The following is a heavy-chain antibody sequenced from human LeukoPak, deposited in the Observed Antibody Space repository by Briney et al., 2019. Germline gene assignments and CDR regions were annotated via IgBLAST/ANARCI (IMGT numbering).Heavy chain of an antibody. D-gene: IGHD3-10*01. CDR1: GGTFSSYA. V-gene: IGHV1-69*13. CDR3: ASSITMVRGVIANFDY. J-gene: IGHJ4*02. CDR2: IIPIFGTA. Sequence: SVKVSCKASGGTFSSYAISWVRQAPGQGLEWMGGIIPIFGTANYAQKFQGRVTITADESTSTAYLQWSSLKASDTAMYYCASSITMVRGVIANFDYWGQGTLVTVSS.